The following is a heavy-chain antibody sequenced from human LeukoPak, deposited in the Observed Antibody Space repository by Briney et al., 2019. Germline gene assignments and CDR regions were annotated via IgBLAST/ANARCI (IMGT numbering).Heavy chain of an antibody. J-gene: IGHJ4*02. CDR1: GFTFSSYA. CDR2: ISGSGGST. V-gene: IGHV3-23*01. D-gene: IGHD6-13*01. Sequence: GGSLRLSCAASGFTFSSYAMSWVRQAPGKGLEWVSAISGSGGSTYYADSVKGRFTLSRDNSENTLYLQMHSLRAEDTAVYYCAKDEQQQLALYYFDYWGQGTLVTVSS. CDR3: AKDEQQQLALYYFDY.